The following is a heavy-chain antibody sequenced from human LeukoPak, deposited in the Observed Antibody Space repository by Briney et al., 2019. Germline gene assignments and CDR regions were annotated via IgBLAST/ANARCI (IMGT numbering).Heavy chain of an antibody. J-gene: IGHJ6*03. CDR3: ARRVAVAGQFYYYYYMDV. CDR1: GGSISSYY. CDR2: IYYSGST. V-gene: IGHV4-59*01. Sequence: SETLSLTCTVSGGSISSYYWNWIRQPPGKGLEWIGYIYYSGSTNYNPSLKSRVTISVDTSKNQFSLKLSSVTAADTAVYYCARRVAVAGQFYYYYYMDVWGKGTTVTVSS. D-gene: IGHD6-19*01.